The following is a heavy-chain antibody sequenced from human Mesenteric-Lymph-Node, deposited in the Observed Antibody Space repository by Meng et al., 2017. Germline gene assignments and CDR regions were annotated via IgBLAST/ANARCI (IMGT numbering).Heavy chain of an antibody. CDR3: ARDLRNFDY. CDR1: GFTFSSNG. V-gene: IGHV3-33*01. Sequence: QVPLVESGGGLVQLGRSLRLSCAASGFTFSSNGMHWVRPAPGKGLEWVAVIWNDGSNKYYADSVKGRFTISRDNSKNTLYLQMNSLRAEDTAVYYCARDLRNFDYWGQGTLVTVSS. J-gene: IGHJ4*02. CDR2: IWNDGSNK.